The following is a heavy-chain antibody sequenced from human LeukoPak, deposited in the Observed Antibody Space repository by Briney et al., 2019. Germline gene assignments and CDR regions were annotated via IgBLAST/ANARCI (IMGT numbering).Heavy chain of an antibody. D-gene: IGHD2-2*01. Sequence: SVKVSCKASGGTFSSYTISWVRQAPGQGLEWMGGIIPIFGTANYAQKFQGRVTITADESTSTAYMELSRLRSEDTAVYYCASYVCRYCSSTSLSLLWFGESFDYWGQGTLVTVSS. J-gene: IGHJ4*02. CDR1: GGTFSSYT. CDR3: ASYVCRYCSSTSLSLLWFGESFDY. CDR2: IIPIFGTA. V-gene: IGHV1-69*01.